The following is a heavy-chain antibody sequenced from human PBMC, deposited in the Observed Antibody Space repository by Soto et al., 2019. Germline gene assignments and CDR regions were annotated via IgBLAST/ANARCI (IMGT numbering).Heavy chain of an antibody. J-gene: IGHJ4*02. CDR3: ARDKITGIFDY. CDR2: INHSAST. D-gene: IGHD2-8*02. Sequence: QVQLQQWGAGLLKPSETLSLTCAVYGGSFSGYYWTWIRQPPGTGLEWIGEINHSASTNYNPPLKSRVTISVDTSKNQFSLKLTSVTAADTAVYYCARDKITGIFDYWGQGTLVTVSS. V-gene: IGHV4-34*01. CDR1: GGSFSGYY.